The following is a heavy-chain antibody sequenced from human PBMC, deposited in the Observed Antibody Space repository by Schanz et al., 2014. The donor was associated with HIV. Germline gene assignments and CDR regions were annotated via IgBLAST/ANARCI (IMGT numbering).Heavy chain of an antibody. CDR1: GFTFSSYA. V-gene: IGHV3-33*08. CDR2: IWYDGTNI. D-gene: IGHD6-13*01. CDR3: AREYYSRNWNWFDP. Sequence: VQLLESGGGLVQPGGSLRLSCAASGFTFSSYAMSWVRQAPGKGLEWVAVIWYDGTNIDYADSVKGRFTVSRDNSKNMLYLQMNSLRAEDTAVYYCAREYYSRNWNWFDPWGQGTLVTVSS. J-gene: IGHJ5*02.